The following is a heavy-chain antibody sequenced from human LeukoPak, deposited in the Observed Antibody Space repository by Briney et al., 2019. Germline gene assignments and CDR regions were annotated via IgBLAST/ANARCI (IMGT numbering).Heavy chain of an antibody. V-gene: IGHV1-69*06. J-gene: IGHJ6*03. D-gene: IGHD2-15*01. CDR3: ASWGGSSGYYYYYYYMDV. CDR1: ASGYSFMSYY. CDR2: IIPIFGTA. Sequence: SVKVSCKASASGYSFMSYYIHWVRQAPGQGLEWMGGIIPIFGTANYAQKFQGRVTITADKSTSTAYMELSSLRSEDTAVYYYASWGGSSGYYYYYYYMDVWGKGTTVTVSS.